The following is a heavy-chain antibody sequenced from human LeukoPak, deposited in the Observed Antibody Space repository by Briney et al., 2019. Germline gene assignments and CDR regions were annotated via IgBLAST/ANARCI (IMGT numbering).Heavy chain of an antibody. CDR3: ARGFGTTGWHTFDY. CDR1: GDSVSSKNGA. J-gene: IGHJ4*02. CDR2: TYYRSKWYN. V-gene: IGHV6-1*01. Sequence: SQTLSLTCVVSGDSVSSKNGAWNWIRQSPSRGLEWLGRTYYRSKWYNDYAESMEGRMTISQDTSKNQYSLHMNSVTPDDTAVYYCARGFGTTGWHTFDYWGQGTLVTVSS. D-gene: IGHD6-19*01.